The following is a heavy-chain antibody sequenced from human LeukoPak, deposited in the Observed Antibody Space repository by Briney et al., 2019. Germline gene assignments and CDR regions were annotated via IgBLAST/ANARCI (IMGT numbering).Heavy chain of an antibody. CDR1: GFTFSSYS. Sequence: GGSLRLSCAASGFTFSSYSMNWVRQAPGKGLEWVSSISSSSSYIYYADSVKGRFTISRDNAKNSLYLQMNSLRAEDTAVYYCARDLGPSFQLLWAFDIWGQGTMVTVSS. CDR2: ISSSSSYI. J-gene: IGHJ3*02. D-gene: IGHD2-2*01. V-gene: IGHV3-21*01. CDR3: ARDLGPSFQLLWAFDI.